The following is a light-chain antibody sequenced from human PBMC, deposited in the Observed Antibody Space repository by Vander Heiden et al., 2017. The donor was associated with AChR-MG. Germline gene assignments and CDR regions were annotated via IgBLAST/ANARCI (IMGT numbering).Light chain of an antibody. Sequence: QSALRQPPPASGSPGPSVTISCTGTISDVGGYNFVSWYQQHPGKAPKLMIYEVSKRPSGVPVRFSGSKSGNTASLTVSGLQAEDEADYYCSSYAGSNIVFGEGTKLTVL. CDR1: ISDVGGYNF. CDR2: EVS. V-gene: IGLV2-8*01. CDR3: SSYAGSNIV. J-gene: IGLJ2*01.